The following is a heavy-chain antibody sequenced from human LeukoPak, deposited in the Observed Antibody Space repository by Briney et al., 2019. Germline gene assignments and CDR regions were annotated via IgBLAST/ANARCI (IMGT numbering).Heavy chain of an antibody. J-gene: IGHJ6*03. CDR2: IYTSGST. V-gene: IGHV4-61*02. D-gene: IGHD1-14*01. CDR3: ARGTGHYYYYMDV. CDR1: GGSVSSGTYY. Sequence: PSETLSLTCTVSGGSVSSGTYYWSWIRQPAGKGLEWIGRIYTSGSTNYNPSLKSRVSILVDTSKKQFSLKLSSVTAAGTAVYYCARGTGHYYYYMDVWGTGTTVTVSS.